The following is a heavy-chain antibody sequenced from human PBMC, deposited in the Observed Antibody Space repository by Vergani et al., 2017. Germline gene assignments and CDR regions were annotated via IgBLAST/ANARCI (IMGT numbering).Heavy chain of an antibody. CDR2: ISFDGTNE. Sequence: QVQLVESGGGVVQPGTSLRLSCVVSGFALNRHAMYWVRQAPGKGLEWVVGISFDGTNEYYPDLVKGRFTISRDNSKNTLYLQMNSLRAEDTAVYYCAKTQNRWQQQTPDYWGQGTLVTVSS. D-gene: IGHD6-13*01. CDR1: GFALNRHA. J-gene: IGHJ4*02. CDR3: AKTQNRWQQQTPDY. V-gene: IGHV3-30*18.